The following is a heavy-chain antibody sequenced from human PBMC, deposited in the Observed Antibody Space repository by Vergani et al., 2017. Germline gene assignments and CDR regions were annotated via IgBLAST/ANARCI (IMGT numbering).Heavy chain of an antibody. CDR3: AKSGDYARPYWYFDL. D-gene: IGHD4-17*01. CDR2: IYYSGST. V-gene: IGHV4-59*01. J-gene: IGHJ2*01. Sequence: QVQLQESGPGLVKPSETLSLTCTVSGGSISRYYWSWIRPPPGKGLEWIGYIYYSGSTNYNTSRNSRVTISVDTSKNQFSLKLSSVTAADTAVYYCAKSGDYARPYWYFDLWGRRTLVSVSS. CDR1: GGSISRYY.